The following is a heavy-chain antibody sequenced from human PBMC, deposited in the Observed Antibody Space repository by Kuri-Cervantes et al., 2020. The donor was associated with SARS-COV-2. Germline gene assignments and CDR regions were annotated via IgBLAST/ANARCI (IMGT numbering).Heavy chain of an antibody. V-gene: IGHV1-2*04. Sequence: SVKVSCKASGYTFTGYYMHWVRQAPGQGLEWMGWINPNSGGTNYAQKFQGWVTMTRDTSISTAYMELSRLRSDDTAVYYCARGKSLYYDFWSGYLDAFDIWGQGTMVTVSS. CDR2: INPNSGGT. D-gene: IGHD3-3*01. CDR3: ARGKSLYYDFWSGYLDAFDI. CDR1: GYTFTGYY. J-gene: IGHJ3*02.